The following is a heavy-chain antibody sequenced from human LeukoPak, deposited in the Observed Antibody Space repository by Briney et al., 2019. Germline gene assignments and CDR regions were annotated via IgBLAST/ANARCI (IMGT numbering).Heavy chain of an antibody. V-gene: IGHV3-23*01. J-gene: IGHJ4*02. D-gene: IGHD2-15*01. CDR2: ISGSGVST. CDR1: GFTFSSYA. Sequence: GGSLRLSCAASGFTFSSYAMSWVRQAPGKGLEWVSSISGSGVSTYYADSVKGRFTISRDNSKNTLYLQMNSLRAEDTAVYYCAKKGYCSGGSCYYFDFWGQGTPVTVSS. CDR3: AKKGYCSGGSCYYFDF.